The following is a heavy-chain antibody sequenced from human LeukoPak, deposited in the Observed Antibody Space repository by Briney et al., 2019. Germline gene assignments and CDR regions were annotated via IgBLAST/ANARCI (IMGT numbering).Heavy chain of an antibody. CDR3: ARDSSSYYFDY. CDR2: INPSGGST. CDR1: GYTFTSYY. V-gene: IGHV1-46*01. Sequence: GASVKVSCKASGYTFTSYYMHWVRQAPGQGLEWMGIINPSGGSTSYAQKFQGRVTMTRDTSTSTVCMELSSLRSEDTAVYYCARDSSSYYFDYWGQGTLVTVSS. J-gene: IGHJ4*02. D-gene: IGHD6-13*01.